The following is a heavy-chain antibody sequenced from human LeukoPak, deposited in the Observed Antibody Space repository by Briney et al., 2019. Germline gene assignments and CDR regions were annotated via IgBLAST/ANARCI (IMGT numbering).Heavy chain of an antibody. V-gene: IGHV5-51*01. J-gene: IGHJ4*02. CDR1: GYSFTSYW. Sequence: GESLKIFCKGSGYSFTSYWIGWVRQMPGKGLEWVGIIYPGDSDNRYSPSFQGQVTISADKSISTAYPQWSSLKASDTAMYYCARREGGWYLDYWGQGTLVTVSS. CDR3: ARREGGWYLDY. D-gene: IGHD6-19*01. CDR2: IYPGDSDN.